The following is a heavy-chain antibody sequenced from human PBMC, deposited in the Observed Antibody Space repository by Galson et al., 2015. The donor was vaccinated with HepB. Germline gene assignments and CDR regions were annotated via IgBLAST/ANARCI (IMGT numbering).Heavy chain of an antibody. V-gene: IGHV3-74*01. J-gene: IGHJ4*02. CDR2: TNSDGSTT. CDR1: GFTFSSHW. CDR3: ARDRWGSTSSGKLIDY. Sequence: SLRLSCAASGFTFSSHWMHWVRQAPGKGLVWVSRTNSDGSTTTYADSVKGRFTISRDNAKNTLYLQMDSLRAEDTAVYYCARDRWGSTSSGKLIDYWGQGTLVTVSS. D-gene: IGHD6-6*01.